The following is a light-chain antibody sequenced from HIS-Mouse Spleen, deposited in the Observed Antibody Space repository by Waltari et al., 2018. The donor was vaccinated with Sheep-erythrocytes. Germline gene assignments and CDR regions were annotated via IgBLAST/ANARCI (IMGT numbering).Light chain of an antibody. Sequence: DIVMTQSPLSLPVTPGEPASIPCRSSQSLLHSNGYNYLDWYLQKTGQSPQLLIYLGSNRASGVPDRFSGSGSGTDFTLKISRVEAEDVGVYYCMQALQTPIFTFGPGTKVDIK. CDR3: MQALQTPIFT. CDR1: QSLLHSNGYNY. J-gene: IGKJ3*01. V-gene: IGKV2-28*01. CDR2: LGS.